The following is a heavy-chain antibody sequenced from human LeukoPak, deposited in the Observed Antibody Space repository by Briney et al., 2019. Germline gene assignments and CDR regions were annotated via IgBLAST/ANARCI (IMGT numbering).Heavy chain of an antibody. Sequence: GASVKVSCKASGYTFTDFYVHWVRQAPGQGLEWMGWINPKSGGTKYAQKSQGRVTMTRDTSISTAYMELSRLRSDDTAVYYCARVHDAVTADYWGQGTLVTVSS. D-gene: IGHD2-21*02. J-gene: IGHJ4*02. V-gene: IGHV1-2*02. CDR2: INPKSGGT. CDR1: GYTFTDFY. CDR3: ARVHDAVTADY.